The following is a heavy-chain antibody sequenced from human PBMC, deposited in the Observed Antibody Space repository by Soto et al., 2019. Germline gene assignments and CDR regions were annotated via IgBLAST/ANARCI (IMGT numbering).Heavy chain of an antibody. CDR1: GHTLTELS. CDR2: FEPADGEI. CDR3: VAGGTRWLRSPFDY. Sequence: QVQLVQSGAEVKKPGASVKVSCRISGHTLTELSVHWVRQAPGKGLEWMGGFEPADGEIIHAQKFQGRVTMTEDTSADSAYTEVSSLTSEDTAVSSCVAGGTRWLRSPFDYWGQGTLVTVSS. J-gene: IGHJ4*02. D-gene: IGHD5-12*01. V-gene: IGHV1-24*01.